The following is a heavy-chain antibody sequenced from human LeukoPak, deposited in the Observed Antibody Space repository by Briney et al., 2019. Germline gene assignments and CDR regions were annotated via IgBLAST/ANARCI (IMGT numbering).Heavy chain of an antibody. D-gene: IGHD2-21*01. J-gene: IGHJ4*02. CDR3: ARALNIVDEYYFDY. CDR1: GGTFSSDA. Sequence: SVKVSCKTSGGTFSSDAISWVRQAPGRGLEWMGRIIPILGVANYAQKFQGRVTITADKSTSTAYMELSSLRPEDTAVYYCARALNIVDEYYFDYWGQGTLVTVSS. V-gene: IGHV1-69*04. CDR2: IIPILGVA.